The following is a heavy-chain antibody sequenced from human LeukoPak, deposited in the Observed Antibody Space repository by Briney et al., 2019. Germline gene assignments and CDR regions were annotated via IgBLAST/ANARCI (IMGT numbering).Heavy chain of an antibody. CDR1: GGSISSYY. CDR2: IYYSGST. V-gene: IGHV4-59*01. J-gene: IGHJ6*02. D-gene: IGHD3-9*01. CDR3: AREREVYDILTGNYYGMDV. Sequence: PSETLSLTCTVSGGSISSYYWSWIRQPPGKGLEWIGYIYYSGSTNYNPSLKSRVTISVDTSKNQFSLKLSSVTAADTAVYYCAREREVYDILTGNYYGMDVWGQGTLVTVSS.